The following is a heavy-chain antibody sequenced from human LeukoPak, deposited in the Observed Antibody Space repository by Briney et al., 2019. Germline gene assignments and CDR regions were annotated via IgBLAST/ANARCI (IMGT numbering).Heavy chain of an antibody. V-gene: IGHV4-61*02. CDR2: IYTSGST. D-gene: IGHD2-15*01. CDR1: GVSISSGSYY. CDR3: ASRQYCSGGSCYGLGDAFDI. J-gene: IGHJ3*02. Sequence: PSETLSLTCTVSGVSISSGSYYWSWIRQPARKGLEWIGRIYTSGSTNYNPSLKSRVTISVDTSKNQFSLKLSSLTAADTAVYYCASRQYCSGGSCYGLGDAFDIWGQGTMVTVSS.